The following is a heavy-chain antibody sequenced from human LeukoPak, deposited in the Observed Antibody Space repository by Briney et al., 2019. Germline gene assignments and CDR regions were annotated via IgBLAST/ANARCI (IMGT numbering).Heavy chain of an antibody. Sequence: GGSLRLPCAVSRFTVSSNYMSWVRQAPGKGLQWVSVIYSGGSTYYADSVKGRFTNSRDNSKNTLYLQMNSLRAEDTAVYYCARDQFGSGRLDYWGQGTLVTVSS. CDR2: IYSGGST. V-gene: IGHV3-53*01. CDR1: RFTVSSNY. CDR3: ARDQFGSGRLDY. J-gene: IGHJ4*02. D-gene: IGHD3-10*01.